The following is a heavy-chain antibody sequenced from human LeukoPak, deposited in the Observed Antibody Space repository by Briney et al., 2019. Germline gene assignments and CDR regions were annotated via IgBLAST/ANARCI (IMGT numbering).Heavy chain of an antibody. CDR1: GYSFTNYW. Sequence: GESLNISRKGSGYSFTNYWIALVRQMPGKGPEWMWIIYPDDSDTRQRQPLQGQVTISADKSITTPYLPWRSLNASHTAMYHCARMWLRAFDMWGEGTVVSV. V-gene: IGHV5-51*01. J-gene: IGHJ3*02. CDR3: ARMWLRAFDM. D-gene: IGHD5-12*01. CDR2: IYPDDSDT.